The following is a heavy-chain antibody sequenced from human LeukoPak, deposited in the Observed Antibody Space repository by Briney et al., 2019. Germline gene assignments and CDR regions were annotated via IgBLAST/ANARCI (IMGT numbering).Heavy chain of an antibody. J-gene: IGHJ3*01. D-gene: IGHD3-10*02. CDR1: GFTFSNSG. CDR3: AREISMFVNAFDL. CDR2: IWYDGSNE. Sequence: SGGSLRLSCVASGFTFSNSGMHWVRQAPGKGLEWVAVIWYDGSNEYYADAVKGRFIISRDTSKNTVHLQMNSLRVEDTSVYYCAREISMFVNAFDLWGQGTLVAVSS. V-gene: IGHV3-33*01.